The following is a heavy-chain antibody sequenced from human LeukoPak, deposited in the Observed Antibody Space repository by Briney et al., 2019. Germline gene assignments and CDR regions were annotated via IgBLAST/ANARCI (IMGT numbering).Heavy chain of an antibody. D-gene: IGHD6-13*01. CDR3: ARAWGAAAGLGDS. CDR2: INESGST. Sequence: SETLSLTCDVYGGSFSGYYRSWIRQPPGKGLEWVGEINESGSTKYNPSLKSRVTISADTSKNQFSLKMTSVAAADTAVYYCARAWGAAAGLGDSWGQGTLVTVSS. J-gene: IGHJ4*02. V-gene: IGHV4-34*01. CDR1: GGSFSGYY.